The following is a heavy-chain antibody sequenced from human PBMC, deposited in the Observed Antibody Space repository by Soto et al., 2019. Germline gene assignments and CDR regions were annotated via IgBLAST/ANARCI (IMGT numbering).Heavy chain of an antibody. D-gene: IGHD4-17*01. CDR2: IYHSGST. J-gene: IGHJ4*02. V-gene: IGHV4-30-2*01. Sequence: QLQLQESGSGLVKPSQTLSLTCAVSGGSISSGGYSWSWIRQPPGKGLEWIGYIYHSGSTYYNPSLXSXVXIXXDRSKNQCSLKLSSVTAADTAVYYCASGLVTTLHYWGQGTLVTVSS. CDR3: ASGLVTTLHY. CDR1: GGSISSGGYS.